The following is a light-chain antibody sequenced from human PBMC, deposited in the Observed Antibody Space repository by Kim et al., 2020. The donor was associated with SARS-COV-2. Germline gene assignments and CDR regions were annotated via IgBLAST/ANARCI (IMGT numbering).Light chain of an antibody. CDR3: QVWDSSLEV. CDR1: NIGSKN. V-gene: IGLV3-9*01. J-gene: IGLJ2*01. CDR2: RDS. Sequence: SYELTQPLSVSVALGQTARITCGGNNIGSKNVHWYQQKPGQAPVLVIYRDSNRPSGIPERFSGSNSGNTATLTISRAQAGDEADYYCQVWDSSLEVFGGG.